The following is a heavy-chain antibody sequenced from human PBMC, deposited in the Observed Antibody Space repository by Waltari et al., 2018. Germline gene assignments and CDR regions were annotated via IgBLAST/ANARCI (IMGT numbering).Heavy chain of an antibody. CDR1: GFTFGDYA. V-gene: IGHV3-49*03. D-gene: IGHD3-10*01. J-gene: IGHJ4*02. CDR2: IRSKAYGGTK. CDR3: TRGYQGPPGSGSYYQTLDY. Sequence: EVQLVESGGGLVQPGRSLRLSCTASGFTFGDYAMSWFRQAPGKGLEWVGFIRSKAYGGTKEYAASVKGRFTISRNDSKSIAYLQMNSLKTEDTAVYYCTRGYQGPPGSGSYYQTLDYWGQGTLVTVSS.